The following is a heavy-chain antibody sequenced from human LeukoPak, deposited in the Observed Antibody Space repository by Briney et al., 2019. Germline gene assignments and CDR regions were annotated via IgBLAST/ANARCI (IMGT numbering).Heavy chain of an antibody. CDR3: ARDTITMVRGVRRFYFDY. V-gene: IGHV4-30-4*01. Sequence: SQTLSLTCTVSGGSISSGDYYWSWIRQPPGKGLEWIGYIYYSGSTYYNPSLKSRVTISVDTSKNQFSLKLSSVTAADPAVYYCARDTITMVRGVRRFYFDYWGQGTLVTVSS. CDR2: IYYSGST. J-gene: IGHJ4*02. D-gene: IGHD3-10*01. CDR1: GGSISSGDYY.